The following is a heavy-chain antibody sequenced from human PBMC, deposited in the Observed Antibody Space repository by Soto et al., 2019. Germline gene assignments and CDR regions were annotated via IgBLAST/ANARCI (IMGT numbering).Heavy chain of an antibody. V-gene: IGHV3-48*03. D-gene: IGHD3-9*01. CDR1: GFTSSNFA. J-gene: IGHJ6*02. CDR3: ARAECSSPDCLTAYYSYGLDV. CDR2: INTAGSTK. Sequence: GGSLRPPGAASGFTSSNFAMHWVRQGPGKGLEWVSYINTAGSTKYYAESVKGRFTISRDNARNSLFLQMNSLRAEDTAVYYCARAECSSPDCLTAYYSYGLDVWGQGSTVTVS.